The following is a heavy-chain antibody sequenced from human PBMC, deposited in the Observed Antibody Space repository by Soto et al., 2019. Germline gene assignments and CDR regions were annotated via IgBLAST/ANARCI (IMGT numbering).Heavy chain of an antibody. D-gene: IGHD1-26*01. CDR2: IYYSGST. J-gene: IGHJ4*02. CDR3: PRHGTLLIDC. CDR1: GGSISSSSYY. V-gene: IGHV4-39*01. Sequence: QLQLQESGPGLLKPSETLSLTCTVSGGSISSSSYYWGWIRHPPGQGLEWIGSIYYSGSTYYNPSLKSRVTISVDTSKNHFSLKLSSVTAADTAVYYCPRHGTLLIDCWGQGTLVTVSS.